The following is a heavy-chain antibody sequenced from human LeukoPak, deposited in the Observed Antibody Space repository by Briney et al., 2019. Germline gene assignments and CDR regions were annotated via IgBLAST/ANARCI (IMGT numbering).Heavy chain of an antibody. V-gene: IGHV3-15*01. J-gene: IGHJ4*02. Sequence: GGSLRLSCAASGFTFSNAWMSWVRQAPGKGLEWVGRITSRSDGGTTDYAAPVKGRFTISRDDSRNTLHLQMNSLKTEDTAVYYCTTDFPLGGRYCSSAKCYWDDYWGQGTLVTVSS. D-gene: IGHD2-2*01. CDR1: GFTFSNAW. CDR2: ITSRSDGGTT. CDR3: TTDFPLGGRYCSSAKCYWDDY.